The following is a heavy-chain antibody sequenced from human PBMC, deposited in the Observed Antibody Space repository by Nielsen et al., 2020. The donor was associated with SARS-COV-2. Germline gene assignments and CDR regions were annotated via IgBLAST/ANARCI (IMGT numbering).Heavy chain of an antibody. Sequence: GESLKISCAASGFTFDDYAMHWVRQAPGKGLEWVSGISWNSGSIGYADSVKGRFTISRDNAKNSLYLQMNSLRAEDTALYYCAQLGDYGDYWGQGTLVTVSS. D-gene: IGHD7-27*01. CDR3: AQLGDYGDY. CDR2: ISWNSGSI. J-gene: IGHJ4*02. CDR1: GFTFDDYA. V-gene: IGHV3-9*01.